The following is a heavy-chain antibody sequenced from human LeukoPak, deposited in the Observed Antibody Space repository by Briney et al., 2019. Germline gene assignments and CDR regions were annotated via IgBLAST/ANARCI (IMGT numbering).Heavy chain of an antibody. V-gene: IGHV1-69*13. J-gene: IGHJ4*02. Sequence: SVKVSCKASGGTFSNYAISWVRQAPGQGLEWMGGIIPIFGTANYAQKFQGRVTITADESTSTAYMELSSLRSEDTAVYYCARCPLQFGPPYYFDYWGQGTLVTVSS. CDR2: IIPIFGTA. CDR3: ARCPLQFGPPYYFDY. CDR1: GGTFSNYA. D-gene: IGHD5-24*01.